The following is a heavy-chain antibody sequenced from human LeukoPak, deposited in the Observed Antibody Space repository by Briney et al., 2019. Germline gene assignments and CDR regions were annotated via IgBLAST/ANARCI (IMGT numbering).Heavy chain of an antibody. V-gene: IGHV3-23*01. Sequence: GGSLRLACAASGFIFSSYAMSWVRQAPGKGLEWVSSISRSGDSTYFADSVKGWLTISRDNSKNTLYLQMNSLRVEDTAMYYCAKQRSLIVGAINYWGQGTLVTVSS. CDR3: AKQRSLIVGAINY. CDR2: ISRSGDST. CDR1: GFIFSSYA. J-gene: IGHJ4*02. D-gene: IGHD1-26*01.